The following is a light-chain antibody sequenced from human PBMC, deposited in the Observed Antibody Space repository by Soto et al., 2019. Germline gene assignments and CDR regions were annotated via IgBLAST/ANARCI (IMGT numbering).Light chain of an antibody. CDR3: LLSYNAARV. V-gene: IGLV7-46*01. Sequence: QAVVTQEPSLTVSPGGTVTLTCGSSTGAVTSNHHPYWFQQKAGQAPRTLIYDTSNKHSWTPARFSGSVLGDKAALTLSGAQPEDEAQYYCLLSYNAARVFGGGTKLTVL. CDR2: DTS. CDR1: TGAVTSNHH. J-gene: IGLJ2*01.